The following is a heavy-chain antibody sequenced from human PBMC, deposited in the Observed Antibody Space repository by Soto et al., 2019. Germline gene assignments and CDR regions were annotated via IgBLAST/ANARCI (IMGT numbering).Heavy chain of an antibody. D-gene: IGHD2-2*01. V-gene: IGHV4-31*03. CDR2: IYYSGST. CDR3: ARGNIVVVPAAKETFDY. Sequence: QVQLQESGPGLVKPSQTLSLTCTVSGGSISSGGYYWSWIRQHPGKGLEWIGYIYYSGSTYYNPSLKSRVTISVDTSKNQFSLKLSSVTAADTAVYYRARGNIVVVPAAKETFDYWGQGTLVTGSS. J-gene: IGHJ4*02. CDR1: GGSISSGGYY.